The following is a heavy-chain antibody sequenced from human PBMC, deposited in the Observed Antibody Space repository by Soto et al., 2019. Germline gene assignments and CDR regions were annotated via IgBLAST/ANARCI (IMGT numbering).Heavy chain of an antibody. CDR3: ARDASGFYINWFDS. CDR2: ISGYNGNT. D-gene: IGHD3-9*01. Sequence: QVHLVQSGTEVKKPGASVKVSCKTSGYSFSSYGVTWVRQAPGQGLEWMGWISGYNGNTNYAQKLQGRVTMTIDTSTSTTYMELRSPRFDDTAIYFCARDASGFYINWFDSWGQGTLVTVSS. CDR1: GYSFSSYG. V-gene: IGHV1-18*01. J-gene: IGHJ5*01.